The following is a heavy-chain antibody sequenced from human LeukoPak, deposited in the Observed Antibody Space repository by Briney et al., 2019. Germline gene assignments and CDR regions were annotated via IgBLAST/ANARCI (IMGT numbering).Heavy chain of an antibody. V-gene: IGHV1-2*02. CDR3: ARAVPLELTGVVDL. CDR2: INPNSGAT. Sequence: ASVKVSCKASGYTFTYFYLHWLRQAPGQGPEWMAWINPNSGATNYAQKFQGRIILTTDTSISTAYMHLSNLKSDDTAVYYCARAVPLELTGVVDLWGQGTLVTVSS. CDR1: GYTFTYFY. D-gene: IGHD1-7*01. J-gene: IGHJ5*02.